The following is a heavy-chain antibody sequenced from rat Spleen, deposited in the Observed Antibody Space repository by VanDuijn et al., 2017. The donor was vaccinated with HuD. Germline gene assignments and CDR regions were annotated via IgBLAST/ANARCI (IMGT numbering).Heavy chain of an antibody. Sequence: QVRLKESGPGLVQPSQTLSLTCTVSGFSLTSYNVHWVRQPPGKGLEWMGVIWSGGSTAYNSLLKSRLSITRDISESQVFLEMNSLQTEDTATYYCARADRETYAHFDHWGQGVMVTVSS. CDR3: ARADRETYAHFDH. CDR2: IWSGGST. D-gene: IGHD1-6*01. J-gene: IGHJ2*01. V-gene: IGHV2-30*01. CDR1: GFSLTSYN.